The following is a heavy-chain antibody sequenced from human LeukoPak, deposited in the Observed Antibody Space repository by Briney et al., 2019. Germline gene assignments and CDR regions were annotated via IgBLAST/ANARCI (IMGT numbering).Heavy chain of an antibody. CDR1: VFSLSTYR. CDR2: ICSVGRYI. Sequence: GGALRLSCADSVFSLSTYRITGVHQAPGKGLEGVSSICSVGRYIDYAHTLKSRFTISRDNAKKSLALQIDSLRAEDTAVYYCARVQSYRRGLNWRPKPAEVYYSDYWGQGTLVTVSS. J-gene: IGHJ4*02. D-gene: IGHD2-2*01. CDR3: ARVQSYRRGLNWRPKPAEVYYSDY. V-gene: IGHV3-21*01.